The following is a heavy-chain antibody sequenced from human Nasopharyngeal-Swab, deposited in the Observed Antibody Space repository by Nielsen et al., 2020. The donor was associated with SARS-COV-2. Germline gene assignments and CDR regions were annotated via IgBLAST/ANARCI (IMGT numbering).Heavy chain of an antibody. D-gene: IGHD6-13*01. Sequence: ASVKVSCKASGYTFTSYDINWLRQATGHGLEWMGWMNPNRGNTGYAQKFQGRVTMTRNTSISTAYMELSSLRSEDTAVYYCARVEQQLVLGGWVYYGMDVWGQGTTVTVSS. CDR3: ARVEQQLVLGGWVYYGMDV. CDR1: GYTFTSYD. V-gene: IGHV1-8*01. J-gene: IGHJ6*02. CDR2: MNPNRGNT.